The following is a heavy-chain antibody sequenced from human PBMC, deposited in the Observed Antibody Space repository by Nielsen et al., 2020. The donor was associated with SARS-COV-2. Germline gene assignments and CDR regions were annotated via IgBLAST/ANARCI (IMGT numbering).Heavy chain of an antibody. J-gene: IGHJ4*02. CDR2: MNTETGRP. CDR1: AYTFTNSA. V-gene: IGHV7-4-1*02. CDR3: ARDRGYYDNTDY. D-gene: IGHD3-22*01. Sequence: ASVKVSCKASAYTFTNSAINWVRQAPAQGLEWMGWMNTETGRPTYAPGFTGRFVFSLDTSFSTAHLQINSLKAEDTAIYYCARDRGYYDNTDYWGQGTLVTVSS.